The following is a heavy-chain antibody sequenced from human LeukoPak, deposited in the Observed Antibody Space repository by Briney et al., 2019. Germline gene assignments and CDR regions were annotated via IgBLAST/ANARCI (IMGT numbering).Heavy chain of an antibody. J-gene: IGHJ4*02. CDR2: ISERGGST. CDR3: AKRGIVIRAVIIIGFHKEAYYFDY. V-gene: IGHV3-23*01. Sequence: GGSLRLSCVVSGITLSNYGMSWVRQAPGKGLEWVSGISERGGSTNYADSVKGRFIISKDTSKNTVYLQMNSLRVEDTAVYFCAKRGIVIRAVIIIGFHKEAYYFDYWGQGILVTVSS. CDR1: GITLSNYG. D-gene: IGHD3-10*01.